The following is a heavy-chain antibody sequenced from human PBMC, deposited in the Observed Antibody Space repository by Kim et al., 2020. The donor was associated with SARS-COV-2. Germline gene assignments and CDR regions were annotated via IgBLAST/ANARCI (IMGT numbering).Heavy chain of an antibody. V-gene: IGHV4-39*07. Sequence: SETLSLTCTVSGGSISSSSYYWGWIRQPPGKGLEWIGSIYYSGSTYYNPSLKSRVTISVDTSKNQFSLKLSSVTAADTAVYYCARVFGSTYYYDSSGSTGPFDYWGQGTLVTVSS. CDR1: GGSISSSSYY. J-gene: IGHJ4*02. D-gene: IGHD3-22*01. CDR2: IYYSGST. CDR3: ARVFGSTYYYDSSGSTGPFDY.